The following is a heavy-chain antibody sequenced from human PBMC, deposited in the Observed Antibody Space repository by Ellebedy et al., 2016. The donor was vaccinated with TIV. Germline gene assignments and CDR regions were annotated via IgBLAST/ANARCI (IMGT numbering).Heavy chain of an antibody. J-gene: IGHJ5*02. Sequence: ASVKVSXXSSGYTFTRYFIHWVRQAPGQGLEWMGIINPSRGSTNYAPKFQGRVTMTRDTSTRTVYLEVTSLKSEDTAVYYYARDGAPLPPIGDNGNWFDPWGQGSLITVSS. CDR1: GYTFTRYF. V-gene: IGHV1-46*01. D-gene: IGHD4-17*01. CDR3: ARDGAPLPPIGDNGNWFDP. CDR2: INPSRGST.